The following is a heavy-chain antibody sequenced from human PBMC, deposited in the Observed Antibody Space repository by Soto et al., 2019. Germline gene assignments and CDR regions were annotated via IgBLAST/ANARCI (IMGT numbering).Heavy chain of an antibody. V-gene: IGHV4-30-4*01. D-gene: IGHD3-22*01. CDR2: IYYSGST. CDR3: ARDGTGYYDSSGTTAFDI. J-gene: IGHJ3*02. CDR1: GGSISSGDYY. Sequence: QVQLQESGPGLVKPSQTLSLTCTVSGGSISSGDYYWSWIRQPPGKGLEWIGYIYYSGSTYYNPSLKSRVTLSVDTSKNQFSLKLSSVTAADTAVYYCARDGTGYYDSSGTTAFDIWGQGTMVTVSS.